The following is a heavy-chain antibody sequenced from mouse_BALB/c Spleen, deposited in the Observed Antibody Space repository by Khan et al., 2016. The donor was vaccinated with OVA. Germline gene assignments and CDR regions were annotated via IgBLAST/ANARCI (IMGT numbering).Heavy chain of an antibody. V-gene: IGHV5-9-3*01. D-gene: IGHD2-1*01. J-gene: IGHJ3*01. Sequence: EVELVESGGGLVKPGGSLKLSCAASGFTFSTYAMSWVRQTPEKRLEWVATISSDGDYTYFPDNVTGRFTISRDNAKNTLCLQMTSLRSKDTAMYYCARSPYGNFAYWGQGTLVTVSA. CDR1: GFTFSTYA. CDR3: ARSPYGNFAY. CDR2: ISSDGDYT.